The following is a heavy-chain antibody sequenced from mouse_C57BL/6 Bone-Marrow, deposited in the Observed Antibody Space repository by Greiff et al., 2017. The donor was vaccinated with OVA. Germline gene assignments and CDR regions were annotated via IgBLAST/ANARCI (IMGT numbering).Heavy chain of an antibody. Sequence: VKLQESGPELVKPGASVKISCKASGYTFTDYYINWVKQRPGQGLEWIGWIFPGSGSTYYNEKFKGKATLTVDNSSSTDYMLLSSLTAEDSAVYCCGREGDDDGYWGQGTTLTVSS. J-gene: IGHJ2*01. D-gene: IGHD2-4*01. CDR2: IFPGSGST. V-gene: IGHV1-75*01. CDR3: GREGDDDGY. CDR1: GYTFTDYY.